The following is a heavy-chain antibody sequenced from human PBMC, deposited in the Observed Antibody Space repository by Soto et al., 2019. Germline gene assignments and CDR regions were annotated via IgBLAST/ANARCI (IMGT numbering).Heavy chain of an antibody. J-gene: IGHJ4*02. D-gene: IGHD2-8*02. V-gene: IGHV4-34*01. CDR3: ARDNITGLFDY. CDR2: INHSGST. Sequence: QVQLQQWGAGLLKPSETLSLTCAVYGGSFSGYYWTWIRQPPGTGLEWIGEINHSGSTNYNPSLNSRVTISVDTSKNQFSLKLTSVTAADTAVYYFARDNITGLFDYWGQGTLVTVSS. CDR1: GGSFSGYY.